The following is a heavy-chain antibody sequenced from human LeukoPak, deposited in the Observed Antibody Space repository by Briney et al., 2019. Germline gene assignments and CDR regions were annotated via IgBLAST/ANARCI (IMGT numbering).Heavy chain of an antibody. CDR1: TYTFTDYY. CDR3: AREYNYGYDY. D-gene: IGHD5-18*01. CDR2: INPNSGAT. J-gene: IGHJ4*02. V-gene: IGHV1-2*04. Sequence: GASVKVSCTASTYTFTDYYMHWVRQAPGQGLEWMGWINPNSGATNYAQKFQGWVTMARDTSISTTYMELSRLGSDDTAVYYCAREYNYGYDYWGQGTLVTVSS.